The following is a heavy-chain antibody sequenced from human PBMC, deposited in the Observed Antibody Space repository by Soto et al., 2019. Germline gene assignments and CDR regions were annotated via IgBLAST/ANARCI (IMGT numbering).Heavy chain of an antibody. J-gene: IGHJ4*02. D-gene: IGHD3-3*01. CDR1: GFTFTSYG. Sequence: QVQLVQSGPELKNPGASVKVACKASGFTFTSYGFSWVRQAPGQGLEWMGWVNAFNGKRNYAHNLQGRVTMTTDTSTSTAYMELRSLRSDDTAFYYCARDDDFGCGSLLHWGQGTLITVSS. V-gene: IGHV1-18*01. CDR2: VNAFNGKR. CDR3: ARDDDFGCGSLLH.